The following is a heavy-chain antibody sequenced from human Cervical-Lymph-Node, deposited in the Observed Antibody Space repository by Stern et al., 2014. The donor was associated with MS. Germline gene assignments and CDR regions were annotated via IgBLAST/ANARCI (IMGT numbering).Heavy chain of an antibody. V-gene: IGHV1-69*01. Sequence: VQLVESGAEVKKPGSSVKGSCKASGGTFSSYAISWVRQAPGKGLERKGGITPIFGTANYAQKFQGRVTITADESTSTAYMELSSLRSEDTAVYYCAEARGRDGYRYFDYWGQGTLVTVSS. D-gene: IGHD5-24*01. CDR3: AEARGRDGYRYFDY. CDR2: ITPIFGTA. J-gene: IGHJ4*02. CDR1: GGTFSSYA.